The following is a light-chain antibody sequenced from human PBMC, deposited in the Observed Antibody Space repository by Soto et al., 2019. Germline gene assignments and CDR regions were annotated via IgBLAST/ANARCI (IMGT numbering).Light chain of an antibody. CDR3: NSFTTSSTYV. J-gene: IGLJ1*01. CDR1: SSDIGSYNR. V-gene: IGLV2-18*02. CDR2: EVN. Sequence: QSVLTQPASVSGSPGQSITMSCTGTSSDIGSYNRVSWYQQPPGTAPKLIIYEVNNRPSGVPDRFSGSKSGNTASLTISGLQAEDEADYYCNSFTTSSTYVFGTGTKLTVL.